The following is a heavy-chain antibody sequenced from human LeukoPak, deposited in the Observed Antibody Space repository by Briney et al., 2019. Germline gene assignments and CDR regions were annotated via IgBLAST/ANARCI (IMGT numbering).Heavy chain of an antibody. V-gene: IGHV3-23*01. CDR3: ASGDGYNAEGPDY. D-gene: IGHD5-24*01. Sequence: GGSLRLSCAASGFTFSSFAMSWVRQAPGKGLEWVSAISSSGGSTYYADSVKGRFTISGDNSKNTLYLQMNSLRAEDTAVYYCASGDGYNAEGPDYWGQGTLVTVSS. CDR2: ISSSGGST. J-gene: IGHJ4*02. CDR1: GFTFSSFA.